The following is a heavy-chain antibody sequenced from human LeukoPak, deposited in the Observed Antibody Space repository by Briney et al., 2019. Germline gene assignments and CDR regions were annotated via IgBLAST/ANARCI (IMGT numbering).Heavy chain of an antibody. CDR2: VIPALDIA. J-gene: IGHJ4*02. D-gene: IGHD3-22*01. CDR1: GGTFSSYG. Sequence: ASVKVSCKASGGTFSSYGSSWVRKAPGQGLECMGRVIPALDIASCAQKLQGRVMITADKSPSTAYMELSSLRSDDTAVYYCASGYYDSSGYFDYWGQGTLVTVSS. V-gene: IGHV1-69*04. CDR3: ASGYYDSSGYFDY.